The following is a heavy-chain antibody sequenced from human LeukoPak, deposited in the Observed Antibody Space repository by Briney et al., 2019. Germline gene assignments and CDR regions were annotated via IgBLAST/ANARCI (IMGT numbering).Heavy chain of an antibody. CDR1: GFTFGSYS. V-gene: IGHV3-21*01. CDR3: ASLEYSSAYFDS. Sequence: GGSLRLSCAASGFTFGSYSMHWVRQAPGKGLEWVSSISSGGGYIYYADSVKGRFTISRDNAENSLSLQMNSLRAEDTAVYYCASLEYSSAYFDSWGQGALVTVSS. CDR2: ISSGGGYI. J-gene: IGHJ4*02. D-gene: IGHD6-6*01.